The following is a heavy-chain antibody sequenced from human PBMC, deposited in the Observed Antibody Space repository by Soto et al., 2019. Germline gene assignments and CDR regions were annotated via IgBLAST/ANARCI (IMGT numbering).Heavy chain of an antibody. CDR1: GFDFSTYA. V-gene: IGHV3-23*01. CDR3: ARDDVTRVSSDIPGMDV. J-gene: IGHJ6*02. Sequence: EVRLLESGGGLVQPGGSLRLSCVASGFDFSTYAMSWVRQAPGKGLEWVSVIGEGGVSRVYADAVKGRFTISRDNSKNTLYLQMNSLRVDDTAMYYCARDDVTRVSSDIPGMDVWGQGTTVSVSS. D-gene: IGHD3-10*01. CDR2: IGEGGVSR.